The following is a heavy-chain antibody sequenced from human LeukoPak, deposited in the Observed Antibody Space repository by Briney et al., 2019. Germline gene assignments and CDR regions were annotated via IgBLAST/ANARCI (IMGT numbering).Heavy chain of an antibody. CDR3: TTFLTYYFGSGSRNFDY. V-gene: IGHV3-15*01. CDR1: GFTFSNAW. D-gene: IGHD3-10*01. J-gene: IGHJ4*02. CDR2: IKSKTDGGTT. Sequence: PGGSLRLSCAASGFTFSNAWMSWVRQAPGKGLEWVGHIKSKTDGGTTDYVAPVKGRFTISRDDSKNTLYLQMNSLKTEDTAVYYCTTFLTYYFGSGSRNFDYWGQGTLVTVSS.